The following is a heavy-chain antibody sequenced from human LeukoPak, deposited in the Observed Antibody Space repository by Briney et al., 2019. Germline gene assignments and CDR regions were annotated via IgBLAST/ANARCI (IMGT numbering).Heavy chain of an antibody. J-gene: IGHJ4*02. D-gene: IGHD4-17*01. V-gene: IGHV3-30*18. Sequence: PGGSLRLSCAASGFSFSTNWMHWVRQAPGKGLEWVAVISYDGSNKYYADSVKGRFTISRDNSKSTLYLQMNGLRGEDTAVYYCAKDDYGFDYWGQGTLVTVSS. CDR2: ISYDGSNK. CDR3: AKDDYGFDY. CDR1: GFSFSTNW.